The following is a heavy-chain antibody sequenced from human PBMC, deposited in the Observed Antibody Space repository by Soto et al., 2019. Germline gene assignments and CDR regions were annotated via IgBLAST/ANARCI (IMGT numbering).Heavy chain of an antibody. Sequence: GESLKIYCKASGYTFTRYWIGWVRQMPGKGLEWMGIIYPADSDTRYSPSFQGQVNISVDKSINTAYLQWSSLKASDTATYYCALRVLMVRTCYYALDVWGQGTTVTVSS. J-gene: IGHJ6*01. CDR2: IYPADSDT. CDR3: ALRVLMVRTCYYALDV. D-gene: IGHD2-8*01. V-gene: IGHV5-51*01. CDR1: GYTFTRYW.